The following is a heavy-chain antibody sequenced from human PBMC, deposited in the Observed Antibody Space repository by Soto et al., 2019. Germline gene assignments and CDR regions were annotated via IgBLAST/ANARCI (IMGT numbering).Heavy chain of an antibody. V-gene: IGHV3-23*01. Sequence: PGGSLRLSCAASGFTFSSYAMSWVRQAPRKGLEWVSAISGSGGSTYYADSVKGRFTISRDNSKNTLYLQMNSLRAEDTAVYYYAKGGLQGDYYYYMDVWGKGTTVTVSS. CDR1: GFTFSSYA. D-gene: IGHD4-4*01. CDR2: ISGSGGST. J-gene: IGHJ6*03. CDR3: AKGGLQGDYYYYMDV.